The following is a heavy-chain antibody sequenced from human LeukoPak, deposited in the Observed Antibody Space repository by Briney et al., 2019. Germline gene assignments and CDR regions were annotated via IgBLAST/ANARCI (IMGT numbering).Heavy chain of an antibody. CDR2: INPYNGNT. CDR3: ARSRSGSLRAPFCY. V-gene: IGHV1-18*01. CDR1: VYTFINYG. J-gene: IGHJ4*02. Sequence: GASVTVSFKASVYTFINYGIIWVRQAPGQGLEWMGWINPYNGNTNYGQKVQGRVTMTTDTSTRTVYMELRNLRSGDTAVYYCARSRSGSLRAPFCYWGQGPLVTVSS. D-gene: IGHD3-22*01.